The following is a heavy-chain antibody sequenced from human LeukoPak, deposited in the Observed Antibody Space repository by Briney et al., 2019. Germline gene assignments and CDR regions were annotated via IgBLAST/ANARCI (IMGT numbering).Heavy chain of an antibody. D-gene: IGHD1-26*01. CDR1: GFTFSSYG. J-gene: IGHJ4*02. Sequence: GSLRLSCVASGFTFSSYGMSWVRQAPVKRLEWVSAVSGSGDATYYADSVKGRFTISRDNSKNTLYLQMNSLRAEDTAIYYCAKENPVGGTNYFDYWGQGTLVTVSS. V-gene: IGHV3-23*01. CDR3: AKENPVGGTNYFDY. CDR2: VSGSGDAT.